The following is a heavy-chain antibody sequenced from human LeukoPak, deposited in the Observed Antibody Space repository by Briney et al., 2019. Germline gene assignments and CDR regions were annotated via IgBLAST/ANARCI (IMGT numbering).Heavy chain of an antibody. Sequence: GGSLRLSCAASGFTFSSYGMHWVRQAPGRGLEGVAVIWYDGSNKYYADSVKGRFTISRDNSKHTLYLQMNSLRAEYTAVYYCVTGDRDAFDIWGQGTMVTVSS. J-gene: IGHJ3*02. CDR2: IWYDGSNK. CDR3: VTGDRDAFDI. V-gene: IGHV3-33*01. CDR1: GFTFSSYG. D-gene: IGHD1-14*01.